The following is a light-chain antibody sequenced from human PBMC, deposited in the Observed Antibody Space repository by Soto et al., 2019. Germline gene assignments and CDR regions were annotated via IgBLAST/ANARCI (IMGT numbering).Light chain of an antibody. J-gene: IGKJ5*01. CDR2: GAS. V-gene: IGKV3-20*01. CDR3: QQYGSSHSIT. CDR1: QSVSSSY. Sequence: EIVLTQSPGTLSLSPGERATLSCRASQSVSSSYLAWYQQKPGQALRLLIYGASSRATGIPDRFSGSGSGTDFTLTISRLEPEDFAVYYCQQYGSSHSITFGQGTRLEIK.